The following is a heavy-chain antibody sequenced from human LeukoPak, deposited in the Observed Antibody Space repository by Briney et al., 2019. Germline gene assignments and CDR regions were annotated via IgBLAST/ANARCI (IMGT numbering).Heavy chain of an antibody. Sequence: GSLRLSCAASGFTFRSAWMHWVRQAPGKGLVWVSRIRGDGGDANYADFVKGRYTISRDNAKNSLYLQMNSLRAEDTAVYYCAPPGTDYWGQGTLVTVSS. CDR1: GFTFRSAW. J-gene: IGHJ4*02. CDR3: APPGTDY. V-gene: IGHV3-74*01. CDR2: IRGDGGDA.